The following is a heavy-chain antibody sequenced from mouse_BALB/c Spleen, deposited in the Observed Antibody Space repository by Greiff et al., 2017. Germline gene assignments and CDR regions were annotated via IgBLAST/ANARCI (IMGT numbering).Heavy chain of an antibody. Sequence: EVQGVESGGDLVKPGGSLKLSCAASGFTFSSYGMSWVRQTPDKRLEWVATISSGGSYTYYPDSVKGRFTISRDNAKNTLYLQMSSLKSEDTAMYYCARRGYYGSSSVYYAMDYWGQGTSVTVSS. D-gene: IGHD1-1*01. J-gene: IGHJ4*01. V-gene: IGHV5-6*01. CDR1: GFTFSSYG. CDR2: ISSGGSYT. CDR3: ARRGYYGSSSVYYAMDY.